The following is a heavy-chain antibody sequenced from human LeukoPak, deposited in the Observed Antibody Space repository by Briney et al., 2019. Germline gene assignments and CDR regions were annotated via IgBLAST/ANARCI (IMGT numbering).Heavy chain of an antibody. Sequence: PSQTLSLTCTVSGGSISSGGYYWSWIRQQPGKGLEWIGYIYYSGSTYYNPSLKSRVTISVDTSKNQFSLKLSSVTAADTAVYYCARVSSSGWILGFDYWGQGTLVTVSS. CDR2: IYYSGST. CDR1: GGSISSGGYY. V-gene: IGHV4-31*03. CDR3: ARVSSSGWILGFDY. D-gene: IGHD6-19*01. J-gene: IGHJ4*02.